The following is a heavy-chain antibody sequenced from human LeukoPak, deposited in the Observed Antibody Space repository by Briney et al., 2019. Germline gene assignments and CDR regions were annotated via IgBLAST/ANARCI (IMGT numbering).Heavy chain of an antibody. Sequence: ASVKVSCKVSGYTLTELSMHWVRQAPGKGLEWMGGFDPEDGETIYAQKFQGRVTMTEDTSTDTAYMELSSLRSEDTAVYYCVKDLEHDILTGFFDYWGQGTLVTVSS. CDR1: GYTLTELS. J-gene: IGHJ4*02. D-gene: IGHD3-9*01. V-gene: IGHV1-24*01. CDR2: FDPEDGET. CDR3: VKDLEHDILTGFFDY.